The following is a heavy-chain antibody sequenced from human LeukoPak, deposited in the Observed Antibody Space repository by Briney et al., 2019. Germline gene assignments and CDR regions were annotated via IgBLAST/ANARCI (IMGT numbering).Heavy chain of an antibody. J-gene: IGHJ4*02. Sequence: SETLSLTCTVSDDSISDDYWGWIRQLPGKGLERIGNIYYSGSTNYNPSLKSRVTISVDTSKNQFSLKLSSVTAADTAVYYCARECRSTSCYDYWGQGILVTFSS. V-gene: IGHV4-59*01. CDR2: IYYSGST. CDR1: DDSISDDY. D-gene: IGHD2-2*01. CDR3: ARECRSTSCYDY.